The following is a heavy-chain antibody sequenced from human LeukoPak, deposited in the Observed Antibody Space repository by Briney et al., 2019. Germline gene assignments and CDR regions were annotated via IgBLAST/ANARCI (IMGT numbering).Heavy chain of an antibody. V-gene: IGHV3-66*01. CDR1: GFTVSSNY. J-gene: IGHJ4*02. CDR2: IYSGGST. Sequence: GGSLRLSCAASGFTVSSNYMTWVRQAPGKGLEWVSVIYSGGSTYYADSVKGRFTISRDNSKNTLYLQMNSLRAEDTAVYYCARETFDYGDSDYFDYWGQGTLVAVSS. D-gene: IGHD4-17*01. CDR3: ARETFDYGDSDYFDY.